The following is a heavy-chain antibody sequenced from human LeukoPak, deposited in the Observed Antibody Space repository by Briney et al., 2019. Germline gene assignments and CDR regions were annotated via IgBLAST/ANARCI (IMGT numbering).Heavy chain of an antibody. CDR1: GYTFTSYY. V-gene: IGHV1-46*01. CDR2: INPSGGST. Sequence: ASVKVSCKASGYTFTSYYMHWVRQAPGQGFEWMGIINPSGGSTSYAQKFQGRVTMTRDMSTSTVYMELRSLRSEDTAVYYCARNLPVVAGGWFDPWGQGTLVTVSS. J-gene: IGHJ5*02. D-gene: IGHD2-15*01. CDR3: ARNLPVVAGGWFDP.